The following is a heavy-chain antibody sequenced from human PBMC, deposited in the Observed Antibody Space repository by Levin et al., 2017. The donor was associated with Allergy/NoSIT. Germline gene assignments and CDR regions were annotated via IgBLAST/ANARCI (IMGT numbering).Heavy chain of an antibody. CDR2: YYGDGRT. CDR1: GFTVSSNY. D-gene: IGHD1-1*01. V-gene: IGHV3-53*01. J-gene: IGHJ4*02. CDR3: GRLSGTVWSPFDL. Sequence: PGESLKISCAASGFTVSSNYMSWVRQAPGKGLEWVSLYYGDGRTAYGDSVKGRFTITSDISRNTLDLQMNSLRAEDAALYYCGRLSGTVWSPFDLWGQGTLVTVSS.